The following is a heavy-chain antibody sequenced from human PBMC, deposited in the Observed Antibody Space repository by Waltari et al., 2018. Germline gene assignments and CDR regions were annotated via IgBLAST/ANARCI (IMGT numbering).Heavy chain of an antibody. CDR1: GFTFNNFW. V-gene: IGHV3-7*01. Sequence: EVQMVESGGGLVQPGGSLRLSCAASGFTFNNFWMDWVRQAPGKGLEWVANINPDGSAKNYVDSVKGRFTIFRDNTKNSLYLQMNSLRAEDTAIYYCSESLNVWGPGTTVTVSS. CDR2: INPDGSAK. J-gene: IGHJ6*02. CDR3: SESLNV.